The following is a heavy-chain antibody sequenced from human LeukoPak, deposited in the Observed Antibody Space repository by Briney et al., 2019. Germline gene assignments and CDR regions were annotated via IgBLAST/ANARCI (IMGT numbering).Heavy chain of an antibody. J-gene: IGHJ6*03. D-gene: IGHD6-19*01. V-gene: IGHV3-66*01. CDR1: GFTVSSSY. CDR2: IYSGGST. Sequence: GGSLRLSCAASGFTVSSSYMSWVRQAPGKGLEWVSVIYSGGSTYYADSVKGRFTISRDNSKNTLYLQMNSLRAEDTAVYYCASNKAGTLYYYYMDVWGKGTTVTISS. CDR3: ASNKAGTLYYYYMDV.